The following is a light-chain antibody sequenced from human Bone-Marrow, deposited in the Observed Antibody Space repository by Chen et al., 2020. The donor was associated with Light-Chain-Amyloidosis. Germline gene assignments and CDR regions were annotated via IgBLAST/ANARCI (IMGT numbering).Light chain of an antibody. J-gene: IGKJ4*01. Sequence: ELVLTQSPGTLSLSPGERATLSCRASQSVSSSYLAWYQQKPGQAPRLLIYGASIRATGIPDRFSGSGSGTDFTLTISRLEPEDFAVYYCQQYGGSSTFGGGTKVEIK. CDR2: GAS. CDR1: QSVSSSY. V-gene: IGKV3-20*01. CDR3: QQYGGSST.